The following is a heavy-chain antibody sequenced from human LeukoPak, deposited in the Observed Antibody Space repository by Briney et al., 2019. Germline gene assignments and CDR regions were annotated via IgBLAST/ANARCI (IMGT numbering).Heavy chain of an antibody. CDR2: ITSSGGTI. D-gene: IGHD3-16*01. Sequence: GGSLRLPCAASGFIFSNYAMSWVRQAPGKGLEWVSYITSSGGTIYYADSVKGRFTISRDNAKNSLYLQMNSLRAEDTAVYYCARDTSLWGQGTLVTVSS. CDR3: ARDTSL. CDR1: GFIFSNYA. J-gene: IGHJ4*02. V-gene: IGHV3-48*03.